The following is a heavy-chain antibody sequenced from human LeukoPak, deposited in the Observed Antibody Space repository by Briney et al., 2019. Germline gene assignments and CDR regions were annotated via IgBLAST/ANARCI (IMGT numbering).Heavy chain of an antibody. CDR3: ARVARYCTNGVCPDYYFYYMDV. J-gene: IGHJ6*03. D-gene: IGHD2-8*01. Sequence: KPSETLSLTRVVSGYSISIGYYWGWIRQPPGKGPEWIGRIYQSGSTNYNPSLKSRVTISVDTSKNQFSLKLTSVTAADTAVYYCARVARYCTNGVCPDYYFYYMDVWGKGTTVTVSS. CDR1: GYSISIGYY. V-gene: IGHV4-38-2*01. CDR2: IYQSGST.